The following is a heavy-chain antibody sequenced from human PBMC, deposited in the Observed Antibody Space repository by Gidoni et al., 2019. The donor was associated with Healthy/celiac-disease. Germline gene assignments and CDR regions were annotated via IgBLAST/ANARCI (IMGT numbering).Heavy chain of an antibody. V-gene: IGHV4-39*07. CDR1: RGSTSSSSYY. D-gene: IGHD5-18*01. CDR3: AREVGGYSYGPDY. Sequence: QLQLQESGPGLVKPSETLSLTCTVPRGSTSSSSYYWGWIRQPPGKGLEWIGRIHYSGSTYYNPTLKSRVTISVDTSKNQFSLKLSSVTAADTAVYYCAREVGGYSYGPDYWGQGTLVTVSS. CDR2: IHYSGST. J-gene: IGHJ4*02.